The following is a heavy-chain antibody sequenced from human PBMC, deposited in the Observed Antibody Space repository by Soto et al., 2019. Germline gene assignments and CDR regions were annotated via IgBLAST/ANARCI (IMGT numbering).Heavy chain of an antibody. J-gene: IGHJ4*01. Sequence: GSGPTLVNPTQPLTLTCTFSGFSLSTSGVGVGWTRQSPGKALEWLALIYWDDDKRYSPSLKSRLTITKGTSKNQVVLTMTNMDPVDTATYYCAHRLNNWGCFDYWGHGSLVTVSS. CDR2: IYWDDDK. CDR1: GFSLSTSGVG. V-gene: IGHV2-5*02. D-gene: IGHD7-27*01. CDR3: AHRLNNWGCFDY.